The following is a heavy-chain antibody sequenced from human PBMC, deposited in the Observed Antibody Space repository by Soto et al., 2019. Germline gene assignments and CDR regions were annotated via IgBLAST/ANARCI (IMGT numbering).Heavy chain of an antibody. Sequence: ASVKVSCKASGYTFTGYYMHWVRQAPGQGLEWMGWINPNSGGTNYAQKFQGRVTMTRDTSISTAYMELSRLRSDDTAIYYCARMATFGSLNWFDPWGQGTLVTVS. J-gene: IGHJ5*02. CDR1: GYTFTGYY. CDR3: ARMATFGSLNWFDP. D-gene: IGHD3-16*01. V-gene: IGHV1-2*02. CDR2: INPNSGGT.